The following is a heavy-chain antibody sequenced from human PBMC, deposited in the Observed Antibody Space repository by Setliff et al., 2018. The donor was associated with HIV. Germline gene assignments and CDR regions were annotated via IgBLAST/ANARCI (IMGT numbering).Heavy chain of an antibody. V-gene: IGHV3-30*02. D-gene: IGHD4-17*01. Sequence: GGSLRLSCAASGFTFSSYVMHWVRQAPGKGLEWVAYIRNDGSDKYAAVSVKGRFTISRDNSKNTLYLQMNSLRGEDTAVYHCAKDRDYGDNLLLLNWFDPWGQGTLVTVSS. CDR2: IRNDGSDK. J-gene: IGHJ5*02. CDR1: GFTFSSYV. CDR3: AKDRDYGDNLLLLNWFDP.